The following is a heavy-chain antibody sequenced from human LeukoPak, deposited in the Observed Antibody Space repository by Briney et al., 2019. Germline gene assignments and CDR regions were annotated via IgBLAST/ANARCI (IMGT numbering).Heavy chain of an antibody. D-gene: IGHD3-22*01. CDR2: INHSGST. CDR3: ASGSRDYYYDSSRPKDGKGHGYYYGMDV. V-gene: IGHV4-39*07. CDR1: GGSIRSSYYY. J-gene: IGHJ6*02. Sequence: KSSETLSLTCTVSGGSIRSSYYYWSWIRQPPGKGLEWIGEINHSGSTNYNPSLKSRVTISVDTSKNQFSLRLSSVTAADTAVYYCASGSRDYYYDSSRPKDGKGHGYYYGMDVWGQGTTVTVSS.